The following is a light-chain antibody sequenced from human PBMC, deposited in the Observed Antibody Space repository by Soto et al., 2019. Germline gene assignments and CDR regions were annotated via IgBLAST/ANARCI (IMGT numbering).Light chain of an antibody. CDR2: VVS. J-gene: IGLJ3*02. Sequence: QSVLTQPASVSGSPGQSITISCTGTSSDVGSYNLVSWYQQHPGKAPKLMIYVVSKRPSGVSNRFSGSKSGNTASLTISGLQAEDEADYYCCSYAGSSTWVFGGGTKLTVL. CDR1: SSDVGSYNL. V-gene: IGLV2-23*02. CDR3: CSYAGSSTWV.